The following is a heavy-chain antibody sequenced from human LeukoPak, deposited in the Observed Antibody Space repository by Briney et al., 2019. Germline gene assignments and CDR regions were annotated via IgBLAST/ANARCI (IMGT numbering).Heavy chain of an antibody. CDR3: ASALTTKVNAFDI. Sequence: SSETLSLTCTVSGYSISSGYYWGWIRQPPGKGLEWIGSIYHSGSTYYNPSLKSRVTISVDTSKNQFSLKLSSVNAADTAVYYCASALTTKVNAFDIWGQGTMVTVSS. CDR1: GYSISSGYY. D-gene: IGHD4-11*01. J-gene: IGHJ3*02. CDR2: IYHSGST. V-gene: IGHV4-38-2*02.